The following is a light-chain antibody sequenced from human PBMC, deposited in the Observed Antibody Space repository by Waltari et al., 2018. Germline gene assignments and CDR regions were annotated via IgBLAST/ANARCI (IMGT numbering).Light chain of an antibody. Sequence: DIVMTQSQDSLAVSLGERATINCQSRQNMLYNSNNRNYLTWYQQKRGQAHKLLIYWATTRDFGVPDRFSGSGSGTHFTLTITSLQAEDVAVYYCQQYYKAPWTFGQGTKVEVK. CDR2: WAT. V-gene: IGKV4-1*01. CDR3: QQYYKAPWT. CDR1: QNMLYNSNNRNY. J-gene: IGKJ1*01.